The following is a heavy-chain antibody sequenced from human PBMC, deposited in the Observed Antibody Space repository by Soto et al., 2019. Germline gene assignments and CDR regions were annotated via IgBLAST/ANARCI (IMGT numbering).Heavy chain of an antibody. Sequence: GGSLRLSCAASGFTFRTYWLSWVRQVPGKGLEWVANINLDGSEKNYVDSVKGRFTISRDNARNSLYLQMNSLRAEDTAIYYCAKDPTSYYYYYGLDVWGQGTTVTVSS. CDR3: AKDPTSYYYYYGLDV. V-gene: IGHV3-7*05. J-gene: IGHJ6*02. CDR2: INLDGSEK. D-gene: IGHD1-26*01. CDR1: GFTFRTYW.